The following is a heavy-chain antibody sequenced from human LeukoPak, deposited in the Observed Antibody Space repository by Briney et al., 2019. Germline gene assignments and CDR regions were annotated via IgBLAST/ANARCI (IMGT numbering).Heavy chain of an antibody. V-gene: IGHV4-61*01. Sequence: SETLSLTCTVSGGSVSSGSYYWSWIRQPPGKGLEWIGYIYHSGSTNYNPSLKSRVTISVDTSKNQFSLKLSSVTAADTAVYYCARASGSQHDYWGQGTLVTVSS. J-gene: IGHJ4*02. CDR1: GGSVSSGSYY. D-gene: IGHD1-26*01. CDR2: IYHSGST. CDR3: ARASGSQHDY.